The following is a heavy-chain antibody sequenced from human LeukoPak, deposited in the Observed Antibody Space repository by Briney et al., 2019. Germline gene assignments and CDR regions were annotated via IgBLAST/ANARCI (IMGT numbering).Heavy chain of an antibody. D-gene: IGHD4-23*01. CDR3: AREANFGGNLNWFDH. V-gene: IGHV1-69*13. CDR1: GGTFRTNG. J-gene: IGHJ5*02. Sequence: ASVKVSCKASGGTFRTNGYTWVRQAPGQGLEWMGGIIPMFDSRSFAQKFQGRVTLTSDESGSTVYMELRNLTSEDTAIYYCAREANFGGNLNWFDHWGQGTLVTVSS. CDR2: IIPMFDSR.